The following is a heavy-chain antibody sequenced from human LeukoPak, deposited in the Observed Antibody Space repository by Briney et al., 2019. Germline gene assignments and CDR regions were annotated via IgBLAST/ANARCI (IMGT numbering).Heavy chain of an antibody. CDR1: GGSFSGYY. V-gene: IGHV4-34*01. Sequence: PSETLSLTCAVYGGSFSGYYWSWIRQPPGKGLEWIGEINHSGSTNYNPSLKSRVTISVDTSKNQFSLKLSSVTAADTAVYYCARALAVAGYYYYMDVWGKGTTVTVSS. CDR3: ARALAVAGYYYYMDV. CDR2: INHSGST. D-gene: IGHD6-19*01. J-gene: IGHJ6*03.